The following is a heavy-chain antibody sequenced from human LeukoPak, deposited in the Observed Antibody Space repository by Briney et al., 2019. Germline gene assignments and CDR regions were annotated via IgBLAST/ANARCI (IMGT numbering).Heavy chain of an antibody. CDR3: ASRNILTGSGDY. CDR1: GFTFSSFW. Sequence: PGGSLRLSCAASGFTFSSFWMSWVRQAPEKGLEWVANIKQDGSQKYYVDSVKGRFTVSRDNAKNSLYLQMNSLRAEDTAVYYCASRNILTGSGDYWGQGTLVTVSS. D-gene: IGHD3-9*01. CDR2: IKQDGSQK. V-gene: IGHV3-7*01. J-gene: IGHJ4*02.